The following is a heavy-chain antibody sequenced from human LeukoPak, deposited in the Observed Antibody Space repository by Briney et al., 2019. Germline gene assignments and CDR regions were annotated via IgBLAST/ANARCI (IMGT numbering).Heavy chain of an antibody. CDR1: GSTFSSYW. CDR2: IKQDGSEK. Sequence: GGSLRLSCAASGSTFSSYWMSWVRQAPGKGLEWVANIKQDGSEKYYVDSVKGRFTISRDNAKNSLYLQMNSLRAEDTAVYYCAELGITMIGGVWGKGTTVTISS. D-gene: IGHD3-10*02. V-gene: IGHV3-7*01. CDR3: AELGITMIGGV. J-gene: IGHJ6*04.